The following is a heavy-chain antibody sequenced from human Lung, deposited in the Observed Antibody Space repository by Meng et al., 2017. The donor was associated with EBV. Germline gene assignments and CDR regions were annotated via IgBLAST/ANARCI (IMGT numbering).Heavy chain of an antibody. CDR1: GGSISSGGHY. J-gene: IGHJ4*02. D-gene: IGHD3-22*01. V-gene: IGHV4-31*03. CDR3: TRGLWYYDRGGYFDN. Sequence: QGQLQASGPGLVKPSQTLSLICTVSGGSISSGGHYWSWIRQHPEKGLEWIGYIYYSGSTYYKPSLKSRLTISVDTSKNQLSLRLSSVTAADTAVYYCTRGLWYYDRGGYFDNWGRGTLVTVSS. CDR2: IYYSGST.